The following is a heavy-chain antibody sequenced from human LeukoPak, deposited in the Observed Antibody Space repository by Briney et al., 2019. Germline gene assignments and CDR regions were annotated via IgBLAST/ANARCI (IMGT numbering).Heavy chain of an antibody. CDR1: GFTVSSNY. Sequence: GGSLRLSCTASGFTVSSNYMSWVRQAPGKGLEWVSVIYSGGSTYYADSVKGRFTISRDNSKNTLYLQMNSLRAEDTAVYYCAKIKYYYDSSGGLDAFDIWGQGTMVTVSS. D-gene: IGHD3-22*01. CDR2: IYSGGST. CDR3: AKIKYYYDSSGGLDAFDI. V-gene: IGHV3-53*01. J-gene: IGHJ3*02.